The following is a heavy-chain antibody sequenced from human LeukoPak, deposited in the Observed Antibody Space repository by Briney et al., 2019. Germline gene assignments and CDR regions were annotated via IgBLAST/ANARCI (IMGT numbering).Heavy chain of an antibody. CDR2: ISSSSSYI. D-gene: IGHD3-22*01. Sequence: GGSLRLSCAASGFTFSSYSMNWVRQAPGKGLEWVSSISSSSSYIYYADSVKGRFTISRDNAKNSLYLQMNSLRAEDTAVYYCARVASDSSLGVDYWGQGTLVTVSS. CDR1: GFTFSSYS. V-gene: IGHV3-21*01. CDR3: ARVASDSSLGVDY. J-gene: IGHJ4*02.